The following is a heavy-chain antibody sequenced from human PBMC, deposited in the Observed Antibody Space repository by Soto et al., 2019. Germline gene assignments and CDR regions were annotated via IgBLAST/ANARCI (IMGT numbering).Heavy chain of an antibody. CDR2: IYYSGST. Sequence: SETLSLTCTVSGGSISSSSYYWGWIRQPPGKGLEWIGSIYYSGSTYYNPSLKSRVTISVDTSKNQFSLKLSSVTAADTAVYCGATAERSAGATDFDTWGQGTMVTVSS. J-gene: IGHJ4*03. V-gene: IGHV4-39*01. CDR1: GGSISSSSYY. CDR3: ATAERSAGATDFDT.